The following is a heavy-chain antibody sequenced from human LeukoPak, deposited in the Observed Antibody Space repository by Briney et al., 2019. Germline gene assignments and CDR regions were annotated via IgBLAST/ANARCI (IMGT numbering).Heavy chain of an antibody. D-gene: IGHD1-14*01. CDR2: ISSSGSPI. Sequence: PGGSLRLSCAASGFTFSSYEMNWVRQAPGKGLEWVSYISSSGSPIYYADSVKGRFTISRDNAKNSLYLQMNSLRAEDTAIYYCAQELTPYYYMDVWGKGTTVTVSS. CDR1: GFTFSSYE. J-gene: IGHJ6*03. V-gene: IGHV3-48*03. CDR3: AQELTPYYYMDV.